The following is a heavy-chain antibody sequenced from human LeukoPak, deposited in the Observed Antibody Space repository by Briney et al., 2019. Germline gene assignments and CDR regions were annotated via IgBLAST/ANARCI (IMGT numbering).Heavy chain of an antibody. Sequence: SVKVSCKASGGTFSSYAISWVRQAPGQGLVWMGRIIPIFGTANYAQKFQGRVTITTDESTSTAYMELSSLRSEDTAVYYCASSLTYYYDSSGYSYWGQGTLVTVSS. J-gene: IGHJ4*02. CDR2: IIPIFGTA. D-gene: IGHD3-22*01. V-gene: IGHV1-69*05. CDR3: ASSLTYYYDSSGYSY. CDR1: GGTFSSYA.